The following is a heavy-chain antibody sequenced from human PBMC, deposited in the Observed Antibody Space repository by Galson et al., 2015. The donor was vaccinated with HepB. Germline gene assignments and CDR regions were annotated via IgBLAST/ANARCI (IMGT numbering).Heavy chain of an antibody. J-gene: IGHJ5*02. V-gene: IGHV3-74*01. CDR2: INSDGSST. Sequence: SLRLSCAASGFTFSSYWMHWVRQAPGKGLVWVSRINSDGSSTSYADSVKGRFTISRDNAKNTLYLQMNSLRAEDTAVYYCARDPHSGDIAANNWFDPWGQGTLVTVSS. CDR3: ARDPHSGDIAANNWFDP. CDR1: GFTFSSYW. D-gene: IGHD6-6*01.